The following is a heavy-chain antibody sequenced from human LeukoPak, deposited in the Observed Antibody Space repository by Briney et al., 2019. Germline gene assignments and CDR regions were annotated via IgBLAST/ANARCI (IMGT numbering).Heavy chain of an antibody. Sequence: GGSLRLSCAASGFTFNNYPMIWVRQAPGKGLESVSSISGSGEDAYYADSVKGRFTISRDNSKNTVYLQMNSLRAEDTALYYCAKVITVTRYYWYGMDVWGQGTTVTVS. V-gene: IGHV3-23*01. CDR1: GFTFNNYP. CDR2: ISGSGEDA. D-gene: IGHD4-11*01. J-gene: IGHJ6*02. CDR3: AKVITVTRYYWYGMDV.